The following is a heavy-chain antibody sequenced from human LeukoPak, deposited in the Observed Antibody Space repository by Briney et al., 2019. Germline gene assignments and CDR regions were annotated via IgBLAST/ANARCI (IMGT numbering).Heavy chain of an antibody. D-gene: IGHD1-26*01. CDR2: ISYDGSNK. CDR3: AREVVGATNGDGFDY. V-gene: IGHV3-30-3*01. Sequence: GGSLRLSCAASGFTFSSYAMHWVRQAPGKGLEWVAVISYDGSNKYYADSVKGRFTISRDNSKNTLYLQMNSLRAEDTAVYYCAREVVGATNGDGFDYWGQGTLVTVSS. J-gene: IGHJ4*02. CDR1: GFTFSSYA.